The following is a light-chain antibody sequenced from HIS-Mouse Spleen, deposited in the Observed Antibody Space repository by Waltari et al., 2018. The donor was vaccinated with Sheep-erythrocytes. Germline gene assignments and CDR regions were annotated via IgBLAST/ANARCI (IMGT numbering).Light chain of an antibody. Sequence: DIQMTQSPSSLSASVGDRVTITCQASQDSRNYLNWYQQKPGKAPKLLIYDSSNLETGVPSRFSGSGSGTDFTFTISSLQPEDIATYYCQQYDNRPLSFGGETKVEIK. J-gene: IGKJ4*01. CDR2: DSS. CDR3: QQYDNRPLS. V-gene: IGKV1-33*01. CDR1: QDSRNY.